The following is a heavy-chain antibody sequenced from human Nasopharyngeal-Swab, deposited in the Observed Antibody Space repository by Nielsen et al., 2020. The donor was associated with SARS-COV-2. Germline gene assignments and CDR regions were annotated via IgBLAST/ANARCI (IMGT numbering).Heavy chain of an antibody. V-gene: IGHV1-3*01. Sequence: ASVKVSCKASGYTFTSYAMHWVRQAPGQRLEWMGWINAGNGNTKYSQKFQGRVTITRDTSASTAYMELSSLRSEDTAVYYCARGSMVRGVIEHYYYYYMDVWGKGTTVTASS. J-gene: IGHJ6*03. CDR3: ARGSMVRGVIEHYYYYYMDV. D-gene: IGHD3-10*01. CDR2: INAGNGNT. CDR1: GYTFTSYA.